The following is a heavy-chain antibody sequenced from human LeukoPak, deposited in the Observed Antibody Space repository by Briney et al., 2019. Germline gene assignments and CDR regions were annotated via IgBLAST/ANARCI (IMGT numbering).Heavy chain of an antibody. V-gene: IGHV3-23*01. J-gene: IGHJ4*02. CDR1: GFTFSSYA. Sequence: GGSLRLSCAASGFTFSSYAMSWVRQAPGKGLEWVSTISDSGGSTYYADSLKGRFTISRDNSKNTLYLQMNSLRAEDTAVYYCAKNLNVLLWFGELYFDYWGQGTLVTVSS. CDR2: ISDSGGST. CDR3: AKNLNVLLWFGELYFDY. D-gene: IGHD3-10*01.